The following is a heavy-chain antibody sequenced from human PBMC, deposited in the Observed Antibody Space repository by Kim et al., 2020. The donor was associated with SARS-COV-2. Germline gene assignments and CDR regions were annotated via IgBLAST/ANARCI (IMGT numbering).Heavy chain of an antibody. CDR1: GFTFSSYA. J-gene: IGHJ4*02. D-gene: IGHD2-21*02. Sequence: GGSLRLSCSASGFTFSSYAMHWVRQAPGKGLEYVSAISSNGGSTYYADSVKGRFTISRDNSKNTLYLQMSSLRAEDTAVYYCVKEASAGTVTAIFDYWGQGTLVTVSS. CDR3: VKEASAGTVTAIFDY. V-gene: IGHV3-64D*09. CDR2: ISSNGGST.